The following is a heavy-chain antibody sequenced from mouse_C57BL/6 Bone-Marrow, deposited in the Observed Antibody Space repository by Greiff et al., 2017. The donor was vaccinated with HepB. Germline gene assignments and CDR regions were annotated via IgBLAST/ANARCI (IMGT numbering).Heavy chain of an antibody. V-gene: IGHV1-69*01. J-gene: IGHJ4*01. Sequence: QVQLQQPGAELVMPGASVKLSCKASGYTLTSYWMHWVKQRPGQGLEWIGEIDPSDSYTNYNQKFKGKSTLTVDKSSSTAYMQLSSLTSEDSAVYYCARGGYYGSYAMDYWGQGTSVTVSS. D-gene: IGHD1-1*01. CDR2: IDPSDSYT. CDR3: ARGGYYGSYAMDY. CDR1: GYTLTSYW.